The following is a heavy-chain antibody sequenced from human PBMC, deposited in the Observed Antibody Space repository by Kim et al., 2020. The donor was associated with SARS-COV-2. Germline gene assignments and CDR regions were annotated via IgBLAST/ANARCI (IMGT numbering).Heavy chain of an antibody. CDR3: ARDSVIAYTFDY. V-gene: IGHV5-51*01. Sequence: RYSPSFQGQVTSSADKSISTAYLQWSSLKASDTAMYYCARDSVIAYTFDYWGQGTLVTVSS. J-gene: IGHJ4*02. D-gene: IGHD2-21*01.